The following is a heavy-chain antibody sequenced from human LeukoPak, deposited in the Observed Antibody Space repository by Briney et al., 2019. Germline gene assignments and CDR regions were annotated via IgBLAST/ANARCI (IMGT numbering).Heavy chain of an antibody. Sequence: GRSLRLSCAASGFTFDDYAMHWVRQAPGKGLEWVSGISWNSGSIGYADSVKGRFTISRDNTKNSLYLQMNSLRAEDTDLYYCAKDLGDPGAFDIWGQGTMVTVSS. CDR3: AKDLGDPGAFDI. V-gene: IGHV3-9*01. CDR2: ISWNSGSI. J-gene: IGHJ3*02. D-gene: IGHD3-10*01. CDR1: GFTFDDYA.